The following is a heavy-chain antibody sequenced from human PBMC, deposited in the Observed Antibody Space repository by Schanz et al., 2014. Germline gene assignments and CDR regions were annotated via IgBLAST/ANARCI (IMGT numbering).Heavy chain of an antibody. CDR1: GGSISSSSYF. V-gene: IGHV4-39*01. D-gene: IGHD6-13*01. J-gene: IGHJ4*02. CDR2: IYHSGST. CDR3: ARHMGRLSSSRGNYFDY. Sequence: QLQLQESGPGLVKPSETLSLTCTVSGGSISSSSYFWGWIRQPPGKGLEWIGSIYHSGSTYNNPPLKSGVTMPVDPPKTQSSLNLYCVPAADTALYYCARHMGRLSSSRGNYFDYWGQGTLVTVSS.